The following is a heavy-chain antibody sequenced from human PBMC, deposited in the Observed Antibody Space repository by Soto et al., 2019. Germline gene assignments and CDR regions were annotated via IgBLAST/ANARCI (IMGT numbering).Heavy chain of an antibody. CDR1: GSSISSYY. J-gene: IGHJ5*02. CDR3: ASLLRGYSGYDHIRGWFDP. V-gene: IGHV4-59*01. D-gene: IGHD5-12*01. CDR2: IYYSGST. Sequence: SETLSLTCTVSGSSISSYYWSWIRQPPGKGLEWIGYIYYSGSTNYNPSLKSRVTISVDTSKNQFSLKLSSVTAADTAVYYCASLLRGYSGYDHIRGWFDPWGQGTLVTVSS.